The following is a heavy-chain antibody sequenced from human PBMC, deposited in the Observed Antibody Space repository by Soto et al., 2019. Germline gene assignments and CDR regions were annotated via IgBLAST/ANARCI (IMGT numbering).Heavy chain of an antibody. D-gene: IGHD3-10*01. V-gene: IGHV3-7*01. CDR3: ASPNVYGLRRQARFLD. Sequence: QPGRTLRLSCAAYGFCCGTYWMRCVRQAPGKGLEWVAKIKQDGSEKYYVDSVKGRFTISRDNAKNSLYLQMNRLRAEDPAVYYCASPNVYGLRRQARFLDWGPRPLVTV. J-gene: IGHJ4*02. CDR1: GFCCGTYW. CDR2: IKQDGSEK.